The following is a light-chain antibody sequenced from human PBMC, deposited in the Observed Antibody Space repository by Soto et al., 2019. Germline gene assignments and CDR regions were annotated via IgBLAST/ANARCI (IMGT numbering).Light chain of an antibody. Sequence: DIQMTQSPSTLSASVGDRVTITCRASQSISRFLAWYQQKPGKVPKLLIYDASSLESGVPSRFSGSGSGTEFTLTISSMKPDDFATYYCQQYNSYSTFGQGTKVDIK. V-gene: IGKV1-5*01. CDR1: QSISRF. CDR3: QQYNSYST. CDR2: DAS. J-gene: IGKJ1*01.